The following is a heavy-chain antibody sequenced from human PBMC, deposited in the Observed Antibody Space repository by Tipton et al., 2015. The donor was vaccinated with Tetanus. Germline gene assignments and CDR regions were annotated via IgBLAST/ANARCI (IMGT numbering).Heavy chain of an antibody. D-gene: IGHD1-1*01. Sequence: SLRLSCVGSGFRFSGYYMTWIRQSPGKGLEWDSYDSPSGTNTQYGESVKGRFTISRDNAKNTLYLQMNILRAEDTAVYYWARDRIGHNYVIPSYWFRRRGRRSLATVSS. CDR3: ARDRIGHNYVIPSYWFRR. J-gene: IGHJ5*02. CDR2: DSPSGTNT. V-gene: IGHV3-11*06. CDR1: GFRFSGYY.